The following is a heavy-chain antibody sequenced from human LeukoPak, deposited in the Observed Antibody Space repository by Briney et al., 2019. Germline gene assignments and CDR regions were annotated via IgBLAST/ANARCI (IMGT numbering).Heavy chain of an antibody. CDR3: ARDHSYDFWSGYYIAYYYYYYGMDV. V-gene: IGHV3-30-3*01. D-gene: IGHD3-3*01. J-gene: IGHJ6*02. CDR2: ISYDGSNK. Sequence: GRSLRLSCAASGFTFSSYAMHWVRQAPGKGLEWVAVISYDGSNKYYADSVKGRFTISRGNSKNTLYLQMNSLRAEDTAVYYCARDHSYDFWSGYYIAYYYYYYGMDVWGQGTTVTVSS. CDR1: GFTFSSYA.